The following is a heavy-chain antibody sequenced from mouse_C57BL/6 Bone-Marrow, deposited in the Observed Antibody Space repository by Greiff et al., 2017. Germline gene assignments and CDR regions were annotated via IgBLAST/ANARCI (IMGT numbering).Heavy chain of an antibody. Sequence: VQLQQPGAELVRPGSSVKLSCKASGYTFTSYWMDWVKQRPGQGLEWIGNIYPSDSETHYNQKFKDKATLTVDKSSSTAYMQLSSLTSEDSAVYYCARGDYGSSHYAMDYWGQGTSVTVSS. CDR1: GYTFTSYW. CDR3: ARGDYGSSHYAMDY. CDR2: IYPSDSET. V-gene: IGHV1-61*01. J-gene: IGHJ4*01. D-gene: IGHD1-1*01.